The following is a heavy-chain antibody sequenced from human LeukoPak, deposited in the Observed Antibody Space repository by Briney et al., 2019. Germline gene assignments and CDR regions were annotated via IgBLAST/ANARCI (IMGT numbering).Heavy chain of an antibody. D-gene: IGHD2-21*02. CDR3: ARDLAKDRAVTAPRDY. V-gene: IGHV3-7*01. CDR1: GFTFSNVW. J-gene: IGHJ4*02. CDR2: IKTDGSDK. Sequence: GGSLRLSCTASGFTFSNVWMSWVRQAPGKGPEWVANIKTDGSDKYYVDSVKGRFTISRDNAKNSLYLQMNSLRVEDTAIYYCARDLAKDRAVTAPRDYWGQGTLVTVSS.